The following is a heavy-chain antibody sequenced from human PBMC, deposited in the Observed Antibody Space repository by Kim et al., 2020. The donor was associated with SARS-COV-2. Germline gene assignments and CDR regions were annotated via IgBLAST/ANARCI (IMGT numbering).Heavy chain of an antibody. J-gene: IGHJ2*01. CDR2: IYTSGST. CDR1: GGSISSGSYY. CDR3: ARVVTRWYFDL. Sequence: SETLSLTCTVSGGSISSGSYYWSWIRQPAGKGLEWIGRIYTSGSTNYNPSLKSRVTISVDTSKNQFSLKLSSATAADTAVYYCARVVTRWYFDLWGRGTLVTVSS. D-gene: IGHD2-15*01. V-gene: IGHV4-61*02.